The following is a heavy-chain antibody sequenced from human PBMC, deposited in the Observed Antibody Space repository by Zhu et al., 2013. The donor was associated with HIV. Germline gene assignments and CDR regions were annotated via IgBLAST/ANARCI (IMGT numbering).Heavy chain of an antibody. V-gene: IGHV1-46*01. CDR2: INPTGGES. D-gene: IGHD4-17*01. J-gene: IGHJ4*02. Sequence: QVLLLQSGAEVKKPGASVNVSCKASAHTFTGHYLHWVRQAPGHALEWVGLINPTGGESIYAQNFQGRVTVTMDTSTSTVYMEFSSLRSEDTALFYCVRESGVTITTSRRHFDYWGQGTLVTVSS. CDR1: AHTFTGHY. CDR3: VRESGVTITTSRRHFDY.